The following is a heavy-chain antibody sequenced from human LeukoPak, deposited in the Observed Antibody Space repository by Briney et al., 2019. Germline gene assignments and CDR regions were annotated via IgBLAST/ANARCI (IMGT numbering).Heavy chain of an antibody. CDR1: GGSISSGYY. D-gene: IGHD2-15*01. J-gene: IGHJ4*02. V-gene: IGHV4-38-2*02. Sequence: SETLSLTCTVSGGSISSGYYWGWIRQPPGKGLEWIGSIYHSGSTYYNSSLKSRVTISVDTSKNQFSLKLSSVTAADTAVYYCARDPTSALYCSGGSCYPYFDYWGQGTLVTVSS. CDR2: IYHSGST. CDR3: ARDPTSALYCSGGSCYPYFDY.